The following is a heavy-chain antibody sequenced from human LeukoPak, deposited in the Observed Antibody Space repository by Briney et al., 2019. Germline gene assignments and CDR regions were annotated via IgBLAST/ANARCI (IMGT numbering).Heavy chain of an antibody. Sequence: SETLSLTCTVSGGSISSGDYYWSWIRQPPGKGPEWIGYIYYSGSTYYNPSLKSRVTISVDTSKNRFSLKLSSVTAADTAVYYCARKPYSSGEDYWGQGTLVTVSS. CDR1: GGSISSGDYY. D-gene: IGHD6-19*01. CDR3: ARKPYSSGEDY. CDR2: IYYSGST. J-gene: IGHJ4*02. V-gene: IGHV4-30-4*01.